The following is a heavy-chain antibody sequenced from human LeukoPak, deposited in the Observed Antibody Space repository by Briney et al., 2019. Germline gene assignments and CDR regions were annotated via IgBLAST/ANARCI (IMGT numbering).Heavy chain of an antibody. J-gene: IGHJ4*02. D-gene: IGHD3-22*01. CDR3: ARRYYYDSSSDFDS. CDR1: GFTFSSYA. V-gene: IGHV3-23*01. CDR2: ISGSGGST. Sequence: GGSLRLSCAASGFTFSSYAMGWVRQAPGKGLEWVSAISGSGGSTYYADSVKGRFTISRDNAKNSLYLQMNSLRAEDTAVYYCARRYYYDSSSDFDSWGQGTLVTVSS.